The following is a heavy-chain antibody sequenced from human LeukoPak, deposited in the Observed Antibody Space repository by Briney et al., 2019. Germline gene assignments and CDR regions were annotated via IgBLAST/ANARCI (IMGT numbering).Heavy chain of an antibody. Sequence: GGSLRLSCAASGVTFSNYAMSWVRQAPGKGLEWVSAISSSGGSAYYADSVKGRLTISRDNSKNTLYLQMNSLRAEDTAVYYCAKDDCSGGSCYSGHDHWGQGTLVTVSS. V-gene: IGHV3-23*01. CDR2: ISSSGGSA. CDR1: GVTFSNYA. J-gene: IGHJ4*02. D-gene: IGHD2-15*01. CDR3: AKDDCSGGSCYSGHDH.